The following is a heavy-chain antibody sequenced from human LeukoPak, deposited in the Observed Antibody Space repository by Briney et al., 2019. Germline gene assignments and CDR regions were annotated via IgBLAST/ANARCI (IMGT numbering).Heavy chain of an antibody. V-gene: IGHV3-30*18. Sequence: GGSLRLSCAASGFTFSSYSMNWVRQAPGKGLEWVAVISYDGSNKYYADSVKGRFTISRDNSKNTLYLQMNSLRAEDTAVYYCAKDPPLYYGSGSYNSLDYWGQGTLVTVSS. J-gene: IGHJ4*02. D-gene: IGHD3-10*01. CDR2: ISYDGSNK. CDR3: AKDPPLYYGSGSYNSLDY. CDR1: GFTFSSYS.